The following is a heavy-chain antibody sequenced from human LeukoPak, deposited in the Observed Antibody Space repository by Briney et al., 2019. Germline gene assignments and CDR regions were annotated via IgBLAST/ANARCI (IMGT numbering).Heavy chain of an antibody. D-gene: IGHD3-22*01. CDR3: GSSGYYYFDY. CDR1: GGSISSSSYY. CDR2: IFYSGST. J-gene: IGHJ4*02. Sequence: SETLSLTCTVSGGSISSSSYYWGWICQPPGKGLEWIGNIFYSGSTYYNPSLKSRVTISVDTSKNQFSLKLSSVTAADTAVYYCGSSGYYYFDYWGQGTLVTVSS. V-gene: IGHV4-39*07.